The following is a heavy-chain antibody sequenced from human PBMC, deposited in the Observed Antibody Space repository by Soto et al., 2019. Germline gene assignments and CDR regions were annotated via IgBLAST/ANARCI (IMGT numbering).Heavy chain of an antibody. Sequence: SETLSLTCTVSGGSIGSGGYYWIWIRQHPGKGLEWIGYIYYSGITYYNPSLKSRVTISVDTSKNQFSLKLSSVTAADTAVYYCARSPGYYFDYCGQGPLVTVSS. CDR1: GGSIGSGGYY. V-gene: IGHV4-31*03. CDR2: IYYSGIT. CDR3: ARSPGYYFDY. J-gene: IGHJ4*02.